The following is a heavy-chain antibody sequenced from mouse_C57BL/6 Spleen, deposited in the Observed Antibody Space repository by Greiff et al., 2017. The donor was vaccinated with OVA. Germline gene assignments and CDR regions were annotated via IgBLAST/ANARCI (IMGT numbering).Heavy chain of an antibody. CDR2: ILPGSGST. J-gene: IGHJ4*01. CDR3: AGGNAMDY. CDR1: GYTFTGYC. Sequence: VKLQQSGAELMKPGASVKLSCKATGYTFTGYCIEWVKQRPGQGLEWIGEILPGSGSTNYNEMFKSKATFTANTSSNTAYMQLSGLTTDDSSIYCCAGGNAMDYWGQGTSVTVSS. V-gene: IGHV1-9*01.